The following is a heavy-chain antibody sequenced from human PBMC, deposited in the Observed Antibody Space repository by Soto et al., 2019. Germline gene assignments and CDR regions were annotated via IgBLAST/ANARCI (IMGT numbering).Heavy chain of an antibody. V-gene: IGHV4-31*03. CDR1: GGSISSGGYY. J-gene: IGHJ6*02. CDR2: IYYSGST. CDR3: ATDFTDSSGHTLGMAV. D-gene: IGHD6-19*01. Sequence: SETLSLTCTVSGGSISSGGYYWSWIRQHPGKGLEWIGYIYYSGSTYYNPSLKSRVTISVDTSKSQFSLKLSSVTAADTAVYYCATDFTDSSGHTLGMAVWGQGTTVT.